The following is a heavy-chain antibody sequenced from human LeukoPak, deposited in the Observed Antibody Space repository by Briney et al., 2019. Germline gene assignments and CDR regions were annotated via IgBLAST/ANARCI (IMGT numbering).Heavy chain of an antibody. CDR1: GASISDSSHY. CDR2: INYSGNT. V-gene: IGHV4-39*01. D-gene: IGHD2-2*01. J-gene: IGHJ4*02. Sequence: SETLSLTCTVSGASISDSSHYWGWIRQPPGKGLEWIGSINYSGNTYYNPSLKSRVTISVDTSRNQFSLKLSSVTAADTALYYCARIDTVVLPSTMFDYWGQGTLVTVSS. CDR3: ARIDTVVLPSTMFDY.